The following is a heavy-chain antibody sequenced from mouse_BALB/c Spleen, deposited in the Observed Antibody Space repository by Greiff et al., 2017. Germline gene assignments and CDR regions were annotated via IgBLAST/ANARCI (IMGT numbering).Heavy chain of an antibody. CDR1: GYSFTSYY. D-gene: IGHD1-1*01. Sequence: EVQLQQSGPELMKPGASVKISCKASGYSFTSYYMHWVKQSHGKSLEWIGYIDPFNGGTSYNQKFKGKATLTVDKSSSTAYMHLSSLTSEDSAVYYCARSGAYYGSSYGYAMDYWGQGTSVTVSS. CDR2: IDPFNGGT. CDR3: ARSGAYYGSSYGYAMDY. V-gene: IGHV1S135*01. J-gene: IGHJ4*01.